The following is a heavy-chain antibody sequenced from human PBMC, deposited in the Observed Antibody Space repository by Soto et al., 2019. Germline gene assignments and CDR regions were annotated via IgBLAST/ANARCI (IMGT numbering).Heavy chain of an antibody. CDR2: IGVAGDT. J-gene: IGHJ5*02. V-gene: IGHV3-13*01. CDR3: VRGLPGGFDP. D-gene: IGHD3-10*01. CDR1: GFIFINYD. Sequence: PGGSLRLSCAASGFIFINYDMHWVRQTSGNGLQWVSRIGVAGDTNYSGSVKGRFTISRENAKNSFFLQMNSLRAGDTAVYYCVRGLPGGFDPWGQGTLVTGSS.